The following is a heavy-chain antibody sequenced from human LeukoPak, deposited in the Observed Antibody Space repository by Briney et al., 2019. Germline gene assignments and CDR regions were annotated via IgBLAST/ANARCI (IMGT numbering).Heavy chain of an antibody. D-gene: IGHD3-3*01. CDR2: ISSSRNTI. Sequence: GGSLRLSCAASGFTFSDYYMSRIRQAPGKGLEWVSYISSSRNTIYYADSVKGRFTISRDNAKNSLYLQMNSLRAEDTAVYYCARGRGLGVVSPYFDYWGQGTLVTVSS. CDR1: GFTFSDYY. V-gene: IGHV3-11*01. J-gene: IGHJ4*02. CDR3: ARGRGLGVVSPYFDY.